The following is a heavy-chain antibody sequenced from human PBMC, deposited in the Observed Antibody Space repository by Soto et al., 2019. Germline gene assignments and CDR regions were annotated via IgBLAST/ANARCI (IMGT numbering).Heavy chain of an antibody. CDR1: GGTFSSSS. CDR2: IIPIFGTA. CDR3: ARDGGRHSGGIDY. D-gene: IGHD1-26*01. J-gene: IGHJ4*02. V-gene: IGHV1-69*01. Sequence: QVQLVQSGAEVKKPGSSVKVSCTASGGTFSSSSINWVRQAPGQGLEWMGEIIPIFGTANYAQKFQGRVTTTADESTSTAYMELSSLRSEDTAVYYCARDGGRHSGGIDYWGQGTLVTVSS.